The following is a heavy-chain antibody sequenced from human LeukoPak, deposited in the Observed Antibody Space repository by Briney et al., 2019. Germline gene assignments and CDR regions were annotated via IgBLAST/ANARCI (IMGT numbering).Heavy chain of an antibody. CDR2: ISGSGGST. V-gene: IGHV3-23*01. Sequence: GGTLRLSCAASGYTFSSYAMSWVRQAPGKGLEWVSAISGSGGSTYYADSVKGRFTISRDNSKNTLYLQMNSLRAEDTAVYYCAKDRHYYGSGSYQALFDYWGQGTLVAVSS. J-gene: IGHJ4*02. CDR1: GYTFSSYA. D-gene: IGHD3-10*01. CDR3: AKDRHYYGSGSYQALFDY.